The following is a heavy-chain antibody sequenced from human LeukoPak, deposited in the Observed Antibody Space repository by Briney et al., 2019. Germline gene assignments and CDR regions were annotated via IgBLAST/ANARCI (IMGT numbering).Heavy chain of an antibody. CDR1: GFTFSSYA. CDR3: AKEVGYDPTGKDYYYGMDV. Sequence: GGSLRLSCAASGFTFSSYAMSWVRQAPGKGLEWVSAISGSGGSTYYADSVKGRFTISRDNSKNTLYVQMNSLRAEDTAVYYCAKEVGYDPTGKDYYYGMDVWGQGTTVTVSS. CDR2: ISGSGGST. V-gene: IGHV3-23*01. D-gene: IGHD2-8*02. J-gene: IGHJ6*02.